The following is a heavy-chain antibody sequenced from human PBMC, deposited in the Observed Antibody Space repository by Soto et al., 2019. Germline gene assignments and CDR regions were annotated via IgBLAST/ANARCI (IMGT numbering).Heavy chain of an antibody. CDR2: IIPMFDII. D-gene: IGHD1-1*01. CDR1: GGTFSSYT. CDR3: ARVQHENYAIDL. Sequence: GASVKVSCKVSGGTFSSYTITWVRQAPGEGLEWMGRIIPMFDIINYAQKFQGRVTITADKSTNTAYMELTSLKSDDTAVYYCARVQHENYAIDLRYPATT. J-gene: IGHJ6*02. V-gene: IGHV1-69*02.